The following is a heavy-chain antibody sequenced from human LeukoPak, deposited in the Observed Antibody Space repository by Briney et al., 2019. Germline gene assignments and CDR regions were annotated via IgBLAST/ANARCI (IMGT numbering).Heavy chain of an antibody. V-gene: IGHV1-2*04. D-gene: IGHD6-13*01. J-gene: IGHJ4*02. CDR1: GYTFTGYY. CDR2: INPNSGGT. Sequence: ASVKVSCKASGYTFTGYYMHWVRQAPGQGLEWMGWINPNSGGTNYAQKFQGWVTMTRDTSISTAYMELSGLRSDDTAVYYCARVVTRSSSWSPFDYWGQGTLVTVSS. CDR3: ARVVTRSSSWSPFDY.